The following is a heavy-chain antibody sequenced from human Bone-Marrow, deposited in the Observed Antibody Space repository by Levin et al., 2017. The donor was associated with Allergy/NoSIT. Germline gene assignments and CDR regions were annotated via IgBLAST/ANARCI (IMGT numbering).Heavy chain of an antibody. CDR2: ISYDGSNK. CDR3: AREEAYDSSGYYGGLVDY. CDR1: GFTFSSYA. J-gene: IGHJ4*02. V-gene: IGHV3-30-3*01. D-gene: IGHD3-22*01. Sequence: SCAASGFTFSSYAMHWVRQAPGKGLEWVAVISYDGSNKYYADSVKGRFTISRDNSKNTLYLQMNSLRAEDTAVYYCAREEAYDSSGYYGGLVDYWGQGTLVTVSS.